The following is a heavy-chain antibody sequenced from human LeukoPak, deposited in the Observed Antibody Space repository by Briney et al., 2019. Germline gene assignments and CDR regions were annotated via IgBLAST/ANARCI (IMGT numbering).Heavy chain of an antibody. CDR2: ISHSGST. Sequence: SETLSLTCTVSGYSISSGYYWGWIRQPPGKGLEWIGSISHSGSTYYNPSLKSRVTISVDTSKNQFSLKLSSVTAADTAVYYCARENDYGDFDYWGQGTLVTVSS. V-gene: IGHV4-38-2*02. CDR3: ARENDYGDFDY. CDR1: GYSISSGYY. D-gene: IGHD4-17*01. J-gene: IGHJ4*02.